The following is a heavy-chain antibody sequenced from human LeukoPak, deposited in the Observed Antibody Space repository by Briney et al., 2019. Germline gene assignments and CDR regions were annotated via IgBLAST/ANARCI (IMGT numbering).Heavy chain of an antibody. V-gene: IGHV3-30*02. Sequence: SGGSLRLSCAASGFTFSSYGMHWVRQAPGKGLEWVAFIRYDGSNKYYADSVKGRFTISRDNSKNTLYLQMNSPRAEDTAVYYCAKEARYSSSWYKYYYYMDVWGKGTTVTISS. D-gene: IGHD6-13*01. CDR3: AKEARYSSSWYKYYYYMDV. J-gene: IGHJ6*03. CDR1: GFTFSSYG. CDR2: IRYDGSNK.